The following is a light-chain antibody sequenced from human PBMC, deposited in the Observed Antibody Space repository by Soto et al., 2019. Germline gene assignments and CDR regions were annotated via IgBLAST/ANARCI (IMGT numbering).Light chain of an antibody. CDR1: SSNIGANYD. J-gene: IGLJ1*01. CDR3: QSYDSSLNRV. V-gene: IGLV1-40*01. Sequence: QAVLSQPPSVSGAPGQRITIACTGSSSNIGANYDVHWYRQVPGTAPTLLMYGDNNRPSGVADRFSGSKSGTSASLAITRLQAEDEADYYCQSYDSSLNRVFGTGTKLTVL. CDR2: GDN.